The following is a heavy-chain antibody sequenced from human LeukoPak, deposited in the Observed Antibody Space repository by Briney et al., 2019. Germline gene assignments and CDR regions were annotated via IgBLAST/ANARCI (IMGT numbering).Heavy chain of an antibody. CDR2: ISYDGSNK. D-gene: IGHD3-9*01. Sequence: GGSLRLSCAASGFTFSSYAMHWVRQAPGKGLEGVAVISYDGSNKYYADSVKGRFTISRDNSKNTLYLQMNSLRAEDTAVYYCARAMYFDWSITDYWGQGTLVTVSS. V-gene: IGHV3-30-3*01. CDR1: GFTFSSYA. J-gene: IGHJ4*02. CDR3: ARAMYFDWSITDY.